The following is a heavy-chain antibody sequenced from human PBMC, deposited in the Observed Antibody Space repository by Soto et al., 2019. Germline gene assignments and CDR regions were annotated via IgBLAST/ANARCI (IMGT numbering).Heavy chain of an antibody. Sequence: GASVKVSCKASGYTFTSYGISWVRQAPGQGLEWMGWISAYNGNTNYAQKLQGRVTMTTDTSTSTAYMEPRSLRSDDTAVYYCARGFTVRPHGGPDYWGQGTLVTVSS. CDR3: ARGFTVRPHGGPDY. J-gene: IGHJ4*02. CDR1: GYTFTSYG. V-gene: IGHV1-18*01. D-gene: IGHD4-4*01. CDR2: ISAYNGNT.